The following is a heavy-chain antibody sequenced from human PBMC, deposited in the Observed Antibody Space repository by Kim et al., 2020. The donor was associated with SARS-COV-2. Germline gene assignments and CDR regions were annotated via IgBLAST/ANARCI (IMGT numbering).Heavy chain of an antibody. V-gene: IGHV3-33*01. CDR2: IWYDGSNK. D-gene: IGHD3-3*01. CDR3: ARGGRGEWLLFDYYYYMDV. CDR1: GFTFSSYG. J-gene: IGHJ6*03. Sequence: GGSLRLSCAASGFTFSSYGMHWVRQAPGKGLEWVAVIWYDGSNKYYADSVKGRFTISRDNSKNTLYLQMNSLRAEDTAVYYCARGGRGEWLLFDYYYYMDVWGKGTTVTVSS.